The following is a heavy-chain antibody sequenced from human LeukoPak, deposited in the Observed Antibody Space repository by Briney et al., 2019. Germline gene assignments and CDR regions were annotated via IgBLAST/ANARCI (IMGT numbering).Heavy chain of an antibody. Sequence: SVKVSCKASGGTFSSYAMSWVRQAPGQGLEWMGGIIPIFGTANYAQKFQGRVTITADESTSTAYMELSSLRSEDTAVYYCAITDSSGYYTPFDYWGQGTLVTVSS. CDR2: IIPIFGTA. J-gene: IGHJ4*02. CDR1: GGTFSSYA. V-gene: IGHV1-69*01. D-gene: IGHD3-22*01. CDR3: AITDSSGYYTPFDY.